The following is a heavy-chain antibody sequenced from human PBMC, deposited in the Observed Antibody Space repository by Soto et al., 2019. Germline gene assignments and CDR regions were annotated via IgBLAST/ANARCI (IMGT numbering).Heavy chain of an antibody. J-gene: IGHJ6*02. V-gene: IGHV3-11*01. CDR2: IRSSGSTI. CDR3: ARDLYPPYSTKDYYGMDV. Sequence: AGSLTPSSAASAFTVSDYYMSWIRQAPGKGLEWVSYIRSSGSTIYYADSVKGRFTISRDNAKNSLYLQMNSLRAEDTAVYYCARDLYPPYSTKDYYGMDVWGQGTTVTVSS. D-gene: IGHD4-4*01. CDR1: AFTVSDYY.